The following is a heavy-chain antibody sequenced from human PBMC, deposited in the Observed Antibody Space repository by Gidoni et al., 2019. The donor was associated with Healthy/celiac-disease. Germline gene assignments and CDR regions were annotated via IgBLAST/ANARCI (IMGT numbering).Heavy chain of an antibody. J-gene: IGHJ5*02. CDR3: ARQLLWFGELLSGWFDP. V-gene: IGHV4-39*07. D-gene: IGHD3-10*01. CDR2: IYYSGST. Sequence: QLQLQESGPGLVKPSETLSLTCTVSGGSISSSSYYWGWIRQPPGKGLEWIGSIYYSGSTYYNPSLKSRVTISVDTSKNQFSLKLSSVTAADTAVYYCARQLLWFGELLSGWFDPWGQGTLVTVSS. CDR1: GGSISSSSYY.